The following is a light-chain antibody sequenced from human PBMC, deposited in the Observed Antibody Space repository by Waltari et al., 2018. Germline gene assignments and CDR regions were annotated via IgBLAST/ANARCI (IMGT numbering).Light chain of an antibody. CDR2: DAT. CDR3: QQRSNWPT. V-gene: IGKV3-11*01. Sequence: ATLSCRASQSVSSYLAWYQQKPGQAPRLLIYDATNMATGIPARFSGSGSGTDFTLTISSLEPEDFAVYYCQQRSNWPTFGQGTRLEIK. J-gene: IGKJ5*01. CDR1: QSVSSY.